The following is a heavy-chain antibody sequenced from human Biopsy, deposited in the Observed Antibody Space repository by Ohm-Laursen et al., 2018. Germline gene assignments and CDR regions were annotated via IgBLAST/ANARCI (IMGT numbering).Heavy chain of an antibody. CDR2: VYYTGST. CDR1: GDSISSYY. Sequence: SETLSLTCTVSGDSISSYYWSWIRQPPGKGLEWIGYVYYTGSTDYNPSLQSRLAISVDTSKNQFSLKLSSVTAADTAVYYCARMDCSGGSCHYYSYGMDVWGQGTTVTVSS. CDR3: ARMDCSGGSCHYYSYGMDV. J-gene: IGHJ6*02. V-gene: IGHV4-59*08. D-gene: IGHD2-15*01.